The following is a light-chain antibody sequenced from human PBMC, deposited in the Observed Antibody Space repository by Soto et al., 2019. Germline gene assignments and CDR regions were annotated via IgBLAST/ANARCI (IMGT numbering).Light chain of an antibody. Sequence: EIVLTQSPATLSLSPGERATLSCRASQRISSYLAWYQQKPGQAPRLLIYDASNRATGIPARFSGSGSGTDFTLTISSLEPEDFSVYYCQQRSNWPPTWTFGQGTKGEIK. CDR3: QQRSNWPPTWT. J-gene: IGKJ1*01. V-gene: IGKV3-11*01. CDR1: QRISSY. CDR2: DAS.